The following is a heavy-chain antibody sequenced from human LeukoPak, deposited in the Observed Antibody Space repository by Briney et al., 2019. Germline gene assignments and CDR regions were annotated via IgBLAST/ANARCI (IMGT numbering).Heavy chain of an antibody. J-gene: IGHJ5*02. Sequence: ASVKVSCKASGYTFTSYDINWVRQATGQGLEWMGWMNPNSGNTGYAQKFQGRVTMTRNTSISTAYMELSSLRSEDTAVYYCARRPIPRRYNWFDPWGQGTLVTVSS. CDR2: MNPNSGNT. CDR3: ARRPIPRRYNWFDP. V-gene: IGHV1-8*01. CDR1: GYTFTSYD. D-gene: IGHD2-21*01.